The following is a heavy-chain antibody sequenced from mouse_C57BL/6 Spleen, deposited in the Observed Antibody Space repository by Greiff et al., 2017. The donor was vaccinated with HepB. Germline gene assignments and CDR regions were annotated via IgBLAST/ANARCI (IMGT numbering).Heavy chain of an antibody. J-gene: IGHJ3*01. CDR3: ARPKGAWFAY. CDR2: ISSGSSTI. Sequence: EVQVVESGGGLVKPGGSLKLSCAASGFTFSDYGLHWVRQAPEKGLEWVAYISSGSSTIYYADTVKGRFTISRDNTKNTLFLQMTSQRSEDTAMYYCARPKGAWFAYWGQGTLVTVSA. V-gene: IGHV5-17*01. CDR1: GFTFSDYG.